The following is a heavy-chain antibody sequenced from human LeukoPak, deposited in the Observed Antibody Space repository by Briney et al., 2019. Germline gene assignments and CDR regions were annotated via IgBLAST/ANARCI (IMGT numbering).Heavy chain of an antibody. CDR1: GFTFSSYA. J-gene: IGHJ4*03. CDR2: IRSEAYGGTT. V-gene: IGHV3-49*03. Sequence: GGSLRLSCAASGFTFSSYAMSWFRQAPGKGLEWVGFIRSEAYGGTTEYAASVEGRFTISRDDSKTIAHLQMNSLKTEDTAVYYCTRDIGGYCRRTSCSFDYWGKGTTVTVSS. CDR3: TRDIGGYCRRTSCSFDY. D-gene: IGHD2-2*01.